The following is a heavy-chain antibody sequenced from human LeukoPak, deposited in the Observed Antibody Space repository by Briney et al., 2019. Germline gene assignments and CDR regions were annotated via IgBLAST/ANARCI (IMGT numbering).Heavy chain of an antibody. Sequence: SVKVSCKASGGTFSSYAISWVRQAPGQGLEWMGRIIPIFGTANYAQKFQGRVRITTDESTSTAYMELSSLRSEDTAVYYCSREISSSWYESAFDIWGQGTVVTVSS. J-gene: IGHJ3*02. CDR2: IIPIFGTA. CDR1: GGTFSSYA. V-gene: IGHV1-69*05. CDR3: SREISSSWYESAFDI. D-gene: IGHD6-13*01.